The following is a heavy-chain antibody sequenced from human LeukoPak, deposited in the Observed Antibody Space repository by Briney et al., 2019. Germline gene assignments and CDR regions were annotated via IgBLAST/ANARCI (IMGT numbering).Heavy chain of an antibody. CDR2: ISGSSTI. CDR1: GFTFSTYS. Sequence: GGSLRLSCAASGFTFSTYSMNWVRQAPGKGLEWVSYISGSSTIYYADYVKGRFTISRDNAKNSLYLQMNSLRDEDTAVYYCARDYDNTGRAFDIWGQGTMVTVSS. CDR3: ARDYDNTGRAFDI. D-gene: IGHD3-22*01. J-gene: IGHJ3*02. V-gene: IGHV3-48*02.